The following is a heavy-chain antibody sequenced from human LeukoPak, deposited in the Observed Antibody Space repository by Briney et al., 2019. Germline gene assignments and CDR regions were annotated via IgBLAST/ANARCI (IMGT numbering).Heavy chain of an antibody. V-gene: IGHV4-34*01. CDR3: ARYSSGWYQESNTYYFDY. J-gene: IGHJ4*02. D-gene: IGHD6-19*01. Sequence: SETLSLTCAVYGGSFSGYYWSWIRQPPGKGLEWIGEINHSGSTNYNPSLKSRVTISVDTSKNQFSLKLGSVTAADTAVYYCARYSSGWYQESNTYYFDYWGQGTLVTVSS. CDR1: GGSFSGYY. CDR2: INHSGST.